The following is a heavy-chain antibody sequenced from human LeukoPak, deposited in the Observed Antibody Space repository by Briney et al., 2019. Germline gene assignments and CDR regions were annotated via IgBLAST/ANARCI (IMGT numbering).Heavy chain of an antibody. V-gene: IGHV3-53*01. CDR2: IYSGGST. D-gene: IGHD6-13*01. CDR1: GFTVSSNY. J-gene: IGHJ4*02. Sequence: GGSLRLSCAASGFTVSSNYMSWVRQAPGKGLEWVSVIYSGGSTYYADSVKGRFTISRDNSKNTLYLQMNSLRAEDTAVYYCARETRGQQLVRYFDYWGQGTLVTVSS. CDR3: ARETRGQQLVRYFDY.